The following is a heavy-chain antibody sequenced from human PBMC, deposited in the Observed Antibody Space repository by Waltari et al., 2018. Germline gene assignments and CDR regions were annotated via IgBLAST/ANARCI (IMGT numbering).Heavy chain of an antibody. CDR1: GGSISSSSYY. V-gene: IGHV4-39*01. Sequence: QLQLQESGPGLVKPSETLSLTCTVSGGSISSSSYYWGWIRQPPGKGLEWIGSIYYSGTTCANPALKSRGTISVDTSKNQFSLKLSSVTAADTAVYYCAVTPDLPFDYWGQGTLVTVSS. CDR3: AVTPDLPFDY. D-gene: IGHD4-17*01. CDR2: IYYSGTT. J-gene: IGHJ4*02.